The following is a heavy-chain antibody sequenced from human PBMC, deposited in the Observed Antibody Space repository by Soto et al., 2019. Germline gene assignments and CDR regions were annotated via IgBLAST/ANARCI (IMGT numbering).Heavy chain of an antibody. V-gene: IGHV4-34*01. CDR3: ARVVTMVRGGKNWFDP. CDR2: INHSGST. J-gene: IGHJ5*02. D-gene: IGHD3-10*01. Sequence: SETLSLTCAVYGGSFSGYYWSWIRQPPGKGLEWIGEINHSGSTNYNPSLKSRVTISVDTSKNQFSLKLSSVTAADTAVYYCARVVTMVRGGKNWFDPWGQGTLVTVS. CDR1: GGSFSGYY.